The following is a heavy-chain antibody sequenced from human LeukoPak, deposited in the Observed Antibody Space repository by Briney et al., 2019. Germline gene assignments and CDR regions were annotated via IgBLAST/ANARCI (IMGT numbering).Heavy chain of an antibody. V-gene: IGHV1-8*01. CDR3: ARGIADFWSGYEDY. D-gene: IGHD3-3*01. J-gene: IGHJ4*02. CDR1: GYTFTSYD. CDR2: MNPNSGNT. Sequence: GASVKVSCKASGYTFTSYDINWVRQATGQGLEWTGWMNPNSGNTGYAQKFQGRVTMTRNTSISTAYMELSSLRSEDTAVYYCARGIADFWSGYEDYWGQGTLVTVSS.